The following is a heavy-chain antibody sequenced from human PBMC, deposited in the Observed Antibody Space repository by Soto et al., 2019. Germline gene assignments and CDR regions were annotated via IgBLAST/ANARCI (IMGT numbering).Heavy chain of an antibody. CDR1: GDSVPSNSAS. D-gene: IGHD6-6*01. Sequence: PSQPVSRTCAISGDSVPSNSASCNCIKQSPSRGLEWLGRTYYRSKWYNDYAVSVKSRITINPDTSKNQFSLQLNSVTPEDTAVYYCPRAWAWYTSSSRGALDYCGQRTLVTVTS. V-gene: IGHV6-1*01. J-gene: IGHJ4*02. CDR3: PRAWAWYTSSSRGALDY. CDR2: TYYRSKWYN.